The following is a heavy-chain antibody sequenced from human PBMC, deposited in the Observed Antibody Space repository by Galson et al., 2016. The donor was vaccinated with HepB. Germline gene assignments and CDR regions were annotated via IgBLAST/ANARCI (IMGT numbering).Heavy chain of an antibody. CDR3: ESATQPSLQGTRGFAGYYSKNTLYLQMNSLRVDDTAVYYCARASQPYCSSTSCYAGYYHYYGMDV. CDR2: TWYDEINK. V-gene: IGHV3-33*01. D-gene: IGHD3-10*01. Sequence: SLRLSCAASGFTFSIYGMHWVRQAPGKGLEWVAVTWYDEINKYYADSVKGRFTISRDYYKNPLDLSMNSLRVQYPAVYYCESATQPSLQGTRGFAGYYSKNTLYLQMNSLRVDDTAVYYCARASQPYCSSTSCYAGYYHYYGMDVWGQGTTVTVSS. CDR1: GFTFSIYG. J-gene: IGHJ6*02.